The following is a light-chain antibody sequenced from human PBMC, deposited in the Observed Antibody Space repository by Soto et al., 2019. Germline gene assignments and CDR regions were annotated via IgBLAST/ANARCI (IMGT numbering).Light chain of an antibody. CDR2: EVT. Sequence: QSVLTQPPSASGSPGQSVTISCTGTSSDVGAYNYVSWYQQYPGKAPKLMIYEVTKRPSGVPDRFFGSKSGNTASLTVSGLQAEDEAEYYCTAYVGNDIWVFGGGTQLTVL. V-gene: IGLV2-8*01. CDR3: TAYVGNDIWV. CDR1: SSDVGAYNY. J-gene: IGLJ3*02.